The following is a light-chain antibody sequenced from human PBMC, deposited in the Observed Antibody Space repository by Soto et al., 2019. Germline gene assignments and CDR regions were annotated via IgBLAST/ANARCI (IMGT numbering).Light chain of an antibody. J-gene: IGLJ2*01. Sequence: QSALTQPASVSGSPGQLITISCTGTSRDIGAYDYVSWYQQHPGQAPRLIIYDVTERPSGISDRFSGSKSGNTASLTISGLQAEDEADYYCSSYTNSTTLVVFGGGTKLTVL. CDR2: DVT. CDR3: SSYTNSTTLVV. V-gene: IGLV2-14*03. CDR1: SRDIGAYDY.